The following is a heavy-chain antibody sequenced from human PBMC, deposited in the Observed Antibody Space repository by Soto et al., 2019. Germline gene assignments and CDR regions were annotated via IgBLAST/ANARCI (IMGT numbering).Heavy chain of an antibody. V-gene: IGHV4-39*01. J-gene: IGHJ4*02. CDR3: AIPHTSMAQFDY. CDR2: VNYGGTT. D-gene: IGHD5-18*01. Sequence: PSETLSLTCTVSGGSISSSSYYWGWIRQPPGKGLEWIGSVNYGGTTYYSPSLKSRVTISVGTSKNQFSLKLASLTAADTAVYYCAIPHTSMAQFDYWGQGALVTVSS. CDR1: GGSISSSSYY.